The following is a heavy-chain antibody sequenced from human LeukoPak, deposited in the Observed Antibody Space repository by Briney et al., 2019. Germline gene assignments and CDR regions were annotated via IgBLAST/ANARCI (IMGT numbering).Heavy chain of an antibody. CDR1: GFIFSNYA. CDR2: IYSGGST. Sequence: PGGSLRLSCATSGFIFSNYAVNWVRQAPGKGLEWVSVIYSGGSTYYTDSVKGRFTISRDNSKNTLYLQMNSLRAEDTAVYYCARRAGDYSHPYDYWGQGILVTVSS. J-gene: IGHJ4*02. D-gene: IGHD3-22*01. CDR3: ARRAGDYSHPYDY. V-gene: IGHV3-53*01.